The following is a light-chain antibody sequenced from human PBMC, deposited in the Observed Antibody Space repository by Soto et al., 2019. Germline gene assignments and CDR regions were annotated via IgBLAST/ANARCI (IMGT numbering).Light chain of an antibody. Sequence: FTRSAATLSSFPDDRVTLSCRASQYINTRLAWYQHRPGQAPRLLIYQTSISAAGIPARFSASGTGTDFTLTISDVQPEDFAVYYCHQRQRWPLTFGPGPKVDIK. CDR3: HQRQRWPLT. CDR2: QTS. J-gene: IGKJ1*01. CDR1: QYINTR. V-gene: IGKV3-11*01.